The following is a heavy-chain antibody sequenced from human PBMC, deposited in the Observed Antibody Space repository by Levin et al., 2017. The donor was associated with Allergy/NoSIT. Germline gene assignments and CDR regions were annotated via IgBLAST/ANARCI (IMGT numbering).Heavy chain of an antibody. CDR3: ARGDYSYGRYLDFDY. CDR1: GGSVSSGSYY. CDR2: IYYSGST. V-gene: IGHV4-61*01. Sequence: SQTLSLTCTVSGGSVSSGSYYWSWIRQPPGKGLEWIGYIYYSGSTNYNPSLKSRVTISVDTSKNQFSLKLSSVTAADTAVYYCARGDYSYGRYLDFDYWGQGTLVTVSS. D-gene: IGHD5-18*01. J-gene: IGHJ4*02.